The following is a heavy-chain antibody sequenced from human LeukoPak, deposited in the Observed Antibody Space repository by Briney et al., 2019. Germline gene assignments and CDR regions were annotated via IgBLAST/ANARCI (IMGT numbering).Heavy chain of an antibody. Sequence: WGSLRLSCGASGFIFSPYNMNLGRPAPGEGVEWVSHIRSSSETFYADSVKGRFTISRDNARNSLYLQMNNLRGEDTAIYYCARDAGNSGYGCDLWGQGTLVTVSS. V-gene: IGHV3-48*01. CDR1: GFIFSPYN. D-gene: IGHD5-12*01. CDR3: ARDAGNSGYGCDL. J-gene: IGHJ5*02. CDR2: IRSSSET.